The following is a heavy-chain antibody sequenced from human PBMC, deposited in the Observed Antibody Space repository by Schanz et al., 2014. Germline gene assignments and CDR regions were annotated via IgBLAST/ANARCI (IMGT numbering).Heavy chain of an antibody. CDR1: GYTFSFTSYN. D-gene: IGHD5-12*01. J-gene: IGHJ4*02. Sequence: QVQVEQSGPEVKKPGASVTVSCQASGYTFSFTSYNVHWVRQAPGQGLEWMGIINLYGGSTNYAQKCQGRVTVTRDTSTSTVYMELSRLKSDDTAVYYCARAFGGYDPAGALDYWGQGTLVTVSS. V-gene: IGHV1-46*01. CDR3: ARAFGGYDPAGALDY. CDR2: INLYGGST.